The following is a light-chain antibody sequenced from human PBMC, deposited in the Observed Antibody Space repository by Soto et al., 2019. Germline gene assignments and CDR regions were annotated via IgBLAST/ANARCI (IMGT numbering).Light chain of an antibody. V-gene: IGKV1-39*01. CDR1: QRIRTS. J-gene: IGKJ5*01. CDR2: AAS. CDR3: QQYYSYPPIT. Sequence: DIQMTQSPSSLSASIGDRVTITCRASQRIRTSLNWYQHKPGKAPKLLIYAASTLQSGVPSRFSGSGSGTDFTLTISCLQSEDFATYYCQQYYSYPPITFGQGTRLEIK.